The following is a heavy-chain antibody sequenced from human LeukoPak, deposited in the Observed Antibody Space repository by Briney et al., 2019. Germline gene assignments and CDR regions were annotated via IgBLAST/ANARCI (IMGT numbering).Heavy chain of an antibody. D-gene: IGHD2-15*01. Sequence: PGGSLRLSCAASGFTLSNYAMTWVRQAPGKGLEWVSTLSSSGGSTYYADSVKGRFTISRDNAKNTLYLQMNSLRAEDTAVYYCARDNEYCTGGTCRLDYWGQGALVTVSS. CDR2: LSSSGGST. J-gene: IGHJ4*02. CDR3: ARDNEYCTGGTCRLDY. V-gene: IGHV3-23*01. CDR1: GFTLSNYA.